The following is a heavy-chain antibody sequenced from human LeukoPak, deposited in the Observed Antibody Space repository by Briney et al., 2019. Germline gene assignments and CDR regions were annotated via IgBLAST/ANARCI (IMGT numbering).Heavy chain of an antibody. CDR1: GGSISSYY. Sequence: SETLSLTCTVSGGSISSYYWTWIRQPPGKGLEWIGYIYYSGSTSYNPSLRSRVTISVDTSKNQFSLKVSSVTAADTAVYYCARRRTSPEAFDIWGQGTMVTVSS. CDR3: ARRRTSPEAFDI. V-gene: IGHV4-59*01. CDR2: IYYSGST. J-gene: IGHJ3*02.